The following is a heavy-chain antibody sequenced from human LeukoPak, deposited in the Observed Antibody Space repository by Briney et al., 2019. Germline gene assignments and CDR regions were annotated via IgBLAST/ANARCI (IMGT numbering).Heavy chain of an antibody. CDR3: ARSSGYSSSGGLNWFDT. Sequence: SETLSLTCTVSGDSISSYYWSWIRQPPGMGLEWIGYIYYSGSTNYNPSLKSRVTISVDTSKNQFSLKLSSVTAADTAVYYCARSSGYSSSGGLNWFDTWGQGTLVTVSS. D-gene: IGHD6-13*01. J-gene: IGHJ5*02. CDR1: GDSISSYY. CDR2: IYYSGST. V-gene: IGHV4-59*08.